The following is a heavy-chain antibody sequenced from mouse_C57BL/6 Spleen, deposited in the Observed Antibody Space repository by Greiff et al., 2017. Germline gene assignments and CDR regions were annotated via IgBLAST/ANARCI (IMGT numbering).Heavy chain of an antibody. Sequence: QVQLQQSGAELARPGASVKMSCKASGYTFTSYTMHWVKQRPGQGLEWIGYINPSSGYTKYNQKFKDKATLTADKSSSTAYMQLSSLTSEDSAVYYCARYDYGSSPGFDVWGTGTTVTVSS. CDR2: INPSSGYT. D-gene: IGHD1-1*01. V-gene: IGHV1-4*01. CDR3: ARYDYGSSPGFDV. J-gene: IGHJ1*03. CDR1: GYTFTSYT.